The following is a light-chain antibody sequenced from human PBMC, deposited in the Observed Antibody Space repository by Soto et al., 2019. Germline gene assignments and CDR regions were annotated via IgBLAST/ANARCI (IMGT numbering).Light chain of an antibody. Sequence: QSALTQPRSVSGSPGQSVTISCTGTSSDVGGYNYVSWYQQHPGKAPKLMIYDVSKRPSGVPDRFSGSKSGNTASLTISGLQAEDEADYYCCSYAGSYTLYVFATGTKLTVL. J-gene: IGLJ1*01. CDR2: DVS. CDR1: SSDVGGYNY. CDR3: CSYAGSYTLYV. V-gene: IGLV2-11*01.